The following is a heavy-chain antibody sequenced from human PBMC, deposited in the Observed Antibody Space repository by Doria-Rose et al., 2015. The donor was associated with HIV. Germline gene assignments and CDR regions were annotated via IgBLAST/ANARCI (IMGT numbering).Heavy chain of an antibody. J-gene: IGHJ4*02. CDR1: GVSLSSPGMG. CDR2: IFSDDER. V-gene: IGHV2-26*01. D-gene: IGHD6-13*01. Sequence: QITLKESGPVLVKPTETLTLTCTVSGVSLSSPGMGVSWIRQPPGKALEWLAYIFSDDERSYKPSLQSRLTISRGTSKSQVVLTMTDMDPVDTATYYCARIKSGRWYHKYYFDFWGQGTLVIVSA. CDR3: ARIKSGRWYHKYYFDF.